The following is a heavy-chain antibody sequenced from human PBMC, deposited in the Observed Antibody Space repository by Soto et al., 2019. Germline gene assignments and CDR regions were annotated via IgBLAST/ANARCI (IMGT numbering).Heavy chain of an antibody. CDR1: GYTFINYF. CDR3: ARDPQLSYDGSRYSFDY. Sequence: QVQLVQSGAEVKTPGASVKVSCKASGYTFINYFMHWVRQAPGQGLEWMGVINSSGGSTTYAQKFQGRVTMTRDTSTSTVYMEMNGLISEDTAVYYCARDPQLSYDGSRYSFDYWGQGTLVTVSS. CDR2: INSSGGST. V-gene: IGHV1-46*01. J-gene: IGHJ4*02. D-gene: IGHD3-22*01.